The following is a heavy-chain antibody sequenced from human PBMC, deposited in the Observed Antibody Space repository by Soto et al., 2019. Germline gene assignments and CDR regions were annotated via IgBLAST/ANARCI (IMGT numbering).Heavy chain of an antibody. CDR2: IYYSGST. J-gene: IGHJ5*02. Sequence: SETLSLTCTVSGGSVSSGSYYWSWIRQPPGKGLEWIGYIYYSGSTNYNPSLKSRVTISVDTSKNQFSLKLSSVTAADTAVYYCARVGLSGAAAGIIWSDPWGQAILVTVSS. V-gene: IGHV4-61*01. CDR3: ARVGLSGAAAGIIWSDP. D-gene: IGHD6-13*01. CDR1: GGSVSSGSYY.